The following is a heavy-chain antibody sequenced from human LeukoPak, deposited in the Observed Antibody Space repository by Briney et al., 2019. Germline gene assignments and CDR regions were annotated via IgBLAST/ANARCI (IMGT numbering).Heavy chain of an antibody. J-gene: IGHJ4*02. V-gene: IGHV4-34*01. D-gene: IGHD4/OR15-4a*01. CDR2: INHGGST. CDR1: GGSLSGYY. CDR3: EGRMSMGIEY. Sequence: LSETLSLTCAVYGGSLSGYYWSWIRQSPGKGLEWIGEINHGGSTNYNPSLKSRVTMSVDTSKNHFSLKPSSVTAADTAVYAREGRMSMGIEYWGQGTLVTVSS.